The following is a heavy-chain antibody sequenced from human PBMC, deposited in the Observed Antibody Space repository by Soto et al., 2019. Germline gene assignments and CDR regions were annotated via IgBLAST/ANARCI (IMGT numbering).Heavy chain of an antibody. Sequence: QVQLVQSGAEVQKPGSSVKVSCKASGDTFSRSAFAWVRQAHGQGPEWMGGVMPVYGSATYAQKCRGGLTITADDSKSSMYMELSGLTSDDTGVYYCARGGGTIFGEIHLQGRHGMDVWGQVPTVIVSS. CDR1: GDTFSRSA. CDR2: VMPVYGSA. V-gene: IGHV1-69*01. J-gene: IGHJ6*02. CDR3: ARGGGTIFGEIHLQGRHGMDV. D-gene: IGHD3-3*01.